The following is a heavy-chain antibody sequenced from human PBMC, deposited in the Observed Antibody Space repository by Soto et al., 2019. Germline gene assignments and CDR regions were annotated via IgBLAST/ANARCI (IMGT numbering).Heavy chain of an antibody. D-gene: IGHD4-17*01. CDR2: IYSGGST. CDR3: ARIEDGDWIDY. J-gene: IGHJ4*02. V-gene: IGHV3-66*01. CDR1: GFTVSSNY. Sequence: GGSLRLSCAASGFTVSSNYMSWVRQAPGKGLEWVSVIYSGGSTYYADSVKGRFTISRDNSKNTLYLQMNSLRAEDTAVYYCARIEDGDWIDYWGQGTLVTVSS.